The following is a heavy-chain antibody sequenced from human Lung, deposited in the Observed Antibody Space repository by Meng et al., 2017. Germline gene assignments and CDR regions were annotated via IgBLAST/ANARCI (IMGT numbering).Heavy chain of an antibody. Sequence: VQLQASGPGLVKPSQPLSLTCTVSGGSISSSNYYWSWIRQPPGKGLEWSGHIYNSGSTYYNPSLKSRITISVDTSKNQFSLKLSSVTAADTAVYYCARGQKGYFDLWGRGTLVTVSS. CDR3: ARGQKGYFDL. V-gene: IGHV4-30-4*01. CDR1: GGSISSSNYY. CDR2: IYNSGST. J-gene: IGHJ2*01.